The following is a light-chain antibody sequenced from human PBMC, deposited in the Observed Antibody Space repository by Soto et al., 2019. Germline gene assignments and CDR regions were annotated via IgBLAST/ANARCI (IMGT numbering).Light chain of an antibody. CDR3: QHYGSSGT. J-gene: IGKJ1*01. Sequence: EIVLTQSPRTLYLSPGERATLSCRASQSVSRSYLAWYQQKPGQAPRLLIYGASSRATGIPDRFSGSGSGTVFPLTISRMEPEDVAVYDCQHYGSSGTFGQGTKVDIK. CDR1: QSVSRSY. V-gene: IGKV3-20*01. CDR2: GAS.